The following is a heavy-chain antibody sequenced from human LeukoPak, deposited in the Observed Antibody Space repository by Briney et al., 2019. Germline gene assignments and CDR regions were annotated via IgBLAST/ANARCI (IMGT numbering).Heavy chain of an antibody. V-gene: IGHV3-23*01. Sequence: PGGSLRLSCAASAFTFSNYAMSWVRQAPGKGLEYVSALSASGENKYYADSVRGRFTISRDNSKSTLYLHMNSLRAEDTAVYYCAATPNIAIVYGFDYWGQGTLATVSS. CDR1: AFTFSNYA. D-gene: IGHD5-18*01. J-gene: IGHJ4*02. CDR3: AATPNIAIVYGFDY. CDR2: LSASGENK.